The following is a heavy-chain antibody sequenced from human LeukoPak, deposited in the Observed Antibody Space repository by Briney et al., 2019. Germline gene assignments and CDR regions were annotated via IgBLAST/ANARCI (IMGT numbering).Heavy chain of an antibody. D-gene: IGHD5-12*01. J-gene: IGHJ4*02. CDR3: ARRSIVAIYFDY. CDR2: ISYDGSNK. V-gene: IGHV3-30-3*01. Sequence: GGSLRLSCAASGFTFSSYAMHWVRQAPAKGLEWVAVISYDGSNKYYADSVKGRFTISRDNSKNTLYLQMNSLRAEDTAVYYCARRSIVAIYFDYWGQGTLVTVSS. CDR1: GFTFSSYA.